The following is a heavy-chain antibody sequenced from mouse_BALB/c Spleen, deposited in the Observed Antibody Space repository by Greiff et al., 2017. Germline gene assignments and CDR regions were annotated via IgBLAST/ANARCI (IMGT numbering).Heavy chain of an antibody. CDR1: GYSITSDYV. J-gene: IGHJ2*01. V-gene: IGHV3-2*02. CDR2: ISYSGST. Sequence: EVKLQESGPGLVKPSQSLSLSCTVTGYSITSDYVCSWILQFPGNKLEWMGYISYSGSTSYNPSLKSRISITRDTSKNQFFLQLNSVTTEDTATSYCERCGDYGNSEYYFDYWGQGTTLTVAA. CDR3: ERCGDYGNSEYYFDY. D-gene: IGHD2-1*01.